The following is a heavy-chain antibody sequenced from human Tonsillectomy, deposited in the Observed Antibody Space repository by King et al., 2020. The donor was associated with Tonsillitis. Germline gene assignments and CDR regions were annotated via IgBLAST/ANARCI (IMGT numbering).Heavy chain of an antibody. CDR1: GFTFSRYG. CDR3: ARLEYRRSGGAFDI. D-gene: IGHD6-6*01. V-gene: IGHV3-23*04. J-gene: IGHJ3*02. Sequence: VQLVESGGGLVQPGGSLRLSCVVSGFTFSRYGMSWVRQAPGKGLEWVSGISGIGDTTFYADSVKGHFIISRDNSKNTLYLQMSSLRAEDTAVYYCARLEYRRSGGAFDIWGEGTMVIVSA. CDR2: ISGIGDTT.